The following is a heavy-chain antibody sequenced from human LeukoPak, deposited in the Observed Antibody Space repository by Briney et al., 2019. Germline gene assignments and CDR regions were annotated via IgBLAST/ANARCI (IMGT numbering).Heavy chain of an antibody. CDR1: GGSISSGGYS. CDR3: ASTTATVFDN. V-gene: IGHV4-30-4*07. D-gene: IGHD1-14*01. CDR2: IYYSGST. J-gene: IGHJ4*02. Sequence: SQTLSLTCAVSGGSISSGGYSWSWIRQPPGKGLEWIGYIYYSGSTYYNPSLRSRVTMSLEMSKHQFSLNLPSVTAADTAVYYCASTTATVFDNWGQGALVTVSS.